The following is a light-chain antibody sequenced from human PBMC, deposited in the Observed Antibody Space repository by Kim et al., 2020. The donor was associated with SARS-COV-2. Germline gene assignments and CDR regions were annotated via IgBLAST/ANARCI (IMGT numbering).Light chain of an antibody. Sequence: DIVMTQSPDSLAVSLGERATINCKSSQSVVYSSNNKNYLAWYQQKQGQPPKLLIHWASTRESGVPDRFSGSGSGTDLTLTISSLQAEDVAVYYCQQYYSIPLTFGGGTKVDIK. CDR1: QSVVYSSNNKNY. CDR2: WAS. CDR3: QQYYSIPLT. V-gene: IGKV4-1*01. J-gene: IGKJ4*01.